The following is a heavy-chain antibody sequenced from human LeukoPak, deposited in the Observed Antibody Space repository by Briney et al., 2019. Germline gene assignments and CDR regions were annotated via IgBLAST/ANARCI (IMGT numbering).Heavy chain of an antibody. D-gene: IGHD1-14*01. CDR3: AKDTNRYYFDY. Sequence: GGSLRLSCAASGFTFSSYGMSWVRQAPGKGLEWVSAISGSGGSTYYADSVKGRFTISRDNSKNTLYLQRNSLRAEDTAVYYCAKDTNRYYFDYWGQGTLVTVSS. CDR1: GFTFSSYG. J-gene: IGHJ4*02. V-gene: IGHV3-23*01. CDR2: ISGSGGST.